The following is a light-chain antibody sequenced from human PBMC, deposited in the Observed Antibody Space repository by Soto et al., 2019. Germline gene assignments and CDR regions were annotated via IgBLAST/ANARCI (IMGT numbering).Light chain of an antibody. Sequence: DIQMTQSPSILSASVGDRVTITCRASQSIGNFLAWFQQKPGRAPELLVYMASILNSGVPSRFGGSGSGTEFTLTISGLQPDDFATYYCQQYNHYPWTCGQGAKVEI. CDR3: QQYNHYPWT. CDR1: QSIGNF. CDR2: MAS. J-gene: IGKJ1*01. V-gene: IGKV1-5*03.